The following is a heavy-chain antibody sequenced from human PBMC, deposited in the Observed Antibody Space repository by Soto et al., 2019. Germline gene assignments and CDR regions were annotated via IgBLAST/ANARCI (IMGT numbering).Heavy chain of an antibody. V-gene: IGHV4-4*02. J-gene: IGHJ4*02. D-gene: IGHD1-7*01. CDR1: GGSIRSSIW. CDR3: ATSPSKWNLWIIY. Sequence: QMHLQESGPGLVKPSGTLSLTCTVSGGSIRSSIWWSWVRQSPGKGLEWIGEVFHIGMTNYNPSLRGRITMSVDKSQNQFSLKLTSVTAADTAIYYCATSPSKWNLWIIYWGRGPLVRVSS. CDR2: VFHIGMT.